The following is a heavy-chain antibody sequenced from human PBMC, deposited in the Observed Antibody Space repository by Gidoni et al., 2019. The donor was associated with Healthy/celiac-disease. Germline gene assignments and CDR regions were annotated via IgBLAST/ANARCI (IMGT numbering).Heavy chain of an antibody. D-gene: IGHD4-17*01. CDR1: GGSISSSSYY. J-gene: IGHJ6*02. V-gene: IGHV4-39*07. CDR2: IYYSGRT. Sequence: QLQLQESGPGLVKPSETLSLTCTVSGGSISSSSYYWGWIRQPPGKGREWFGSIYYSGRTYYNPSLKSRVTISVDTSKNQFSLKLSSVTAADTAVYYCARDRDGDSAGDVWGQGITVTVSS. CDR3: ARDRDGDSAGDV.